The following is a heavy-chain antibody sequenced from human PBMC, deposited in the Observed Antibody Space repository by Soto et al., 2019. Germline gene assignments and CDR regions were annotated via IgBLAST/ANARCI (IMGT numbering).Heavy chain of an antibody. CDR1: GFTFSSYA. CDR3: VKDADWGRAFDI. V-gene: IGHV3-64D*08. J-gene: IGHJ3*02. CDR2: ISSNGGST. Sequence: GGSLRLSCSASGFTFSSYAMHWVRQAPGKGLEYVSAISSNGGSTYYADSVKGRFTISGDNSKNTLYLQMSSLRAEDAAVYYCVKDADWGRAFDIWGQGTMVTVSS. D-gene: IGHD7-27*01.